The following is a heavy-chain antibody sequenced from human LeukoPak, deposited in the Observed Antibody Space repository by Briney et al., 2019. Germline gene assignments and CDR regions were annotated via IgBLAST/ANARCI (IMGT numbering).Heavy chain of an antibody. CDR3: ARVQSRLSWFDP. CDR1: GGSISTYY. CDR2: IYYSGST. Sequence: KPSETLSLTCTVSGGSISTYYWGWIRQPPGKGLEWIGSIYYSGSTYYNPSLKSRVTISVDTSKNQFSLKLSSVTAADTAVYYCARVQSRLSWFDPWGQGTLVTVSS. J-gene: IGHJ5*02. V-gene: IGHV4-39*07.